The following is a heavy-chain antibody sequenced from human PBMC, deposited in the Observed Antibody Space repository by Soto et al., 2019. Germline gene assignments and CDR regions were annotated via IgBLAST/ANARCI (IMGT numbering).Heavy chain of an antibody. Sequence: GASVKVSCKASGFSFSDYFVHWVRQAPGQGLEWMGIINPSGDSRNYAQKFQGRVTITRDTPTSTVYMDLSSLRYEDTAVYYCARDNSQNYGTPAASSWSHPWGQETPVTVP. D-gene: IGHD2-15*01. J-gene: IGHJ5*02. CDR1: GFSFSDYF. V-gene: IGHV1-46*01. CDR3: ARDNSQNYGTPAASSWSHP. CDR2: INPSGDSR.